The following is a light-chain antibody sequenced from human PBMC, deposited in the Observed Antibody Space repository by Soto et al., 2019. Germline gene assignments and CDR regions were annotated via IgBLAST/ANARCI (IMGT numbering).Light chain of an antibody. J-gene: IGKJ2*02. CDR2: GAS. CDR3: QQYGNSPRT. CDR1: HSVTNNY. Sequence: ENVLTQSPGILSLSPGERATLSCGASHSVTNNYKAWYQQNPGQAPRLLLFGASDRATGIPDRFSGGGSGTYFTLTISRPEPEDFAVYYCQQYGNSPRTFGQGTKLEIK. V-gene: IGKV3-20*01.